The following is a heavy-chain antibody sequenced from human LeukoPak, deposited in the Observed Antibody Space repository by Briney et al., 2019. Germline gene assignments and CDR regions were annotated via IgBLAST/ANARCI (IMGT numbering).Heavy chain of an antibody. V-gene: IGHV3-23*01. D-gene: IGHD4-17*01. CDR2: VSGSGGRT. CDR3: AKGAQDFGDSTTDY. J-gene: IGHJ4*02. CDR1: GFTFSNYA. Sequence: QPGGSLRLSCAASGFTFSNYAMSWFRQAPGKGLEWVSLVSGSGGRTYYADSVKGRFTISRDNSKNTLFLQMNSLRVEDTAVYYCAKGAQDFGDSTTDYWGQGTLVTVSS.